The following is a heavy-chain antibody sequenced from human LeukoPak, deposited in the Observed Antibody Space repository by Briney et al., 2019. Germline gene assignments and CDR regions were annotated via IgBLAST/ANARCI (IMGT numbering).Heavy chain of an antibody. CDR3: ARVDSSGYYSDY. D-gene: IGHD3-22*01. V-gene: IGHV3-21*01. J-gene: IGHJ4*02. CDR2: ISSSSSYI. Sequence: GGSLRLSCAASGFTFSSYSMNWVRQAPGKGLEWVSSISSSSSYIYYADSVKGRFTISRDNAKNSLYLQMNSLRAEDTAVYYCARVDSSGYYSDYWGQGTLVTVSS. CDR1: GFTFSSYS.